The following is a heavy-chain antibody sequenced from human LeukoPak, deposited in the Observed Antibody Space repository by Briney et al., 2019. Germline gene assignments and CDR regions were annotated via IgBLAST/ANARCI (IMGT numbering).Heavy chain of an antibody. D-gene: IGHD6-13*01. V-gene: IGHV3-30-3*01. Sequence: PGGSLRLSCAASGFTFSSYAMHWVRQAPGKGLEWVAVISYDGSNKYYADSVRGRFTISRDNSKNTLYLQMNSLRAEDTAVYYCARGHSSSWYWDPRPASFDYWGQGTLVTASS. CDR1: GFTFSSYA. CDR2: ISYDGSNK. J-gene: IGHJ4*02. CDR3: ARGHSSSWYWDPRPASFDY.